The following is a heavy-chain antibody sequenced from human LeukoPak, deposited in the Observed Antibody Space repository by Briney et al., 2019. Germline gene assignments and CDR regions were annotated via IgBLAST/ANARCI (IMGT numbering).Heavy chain of an antibody. CDR2: ISNSSSTI. J-gene: IGHJ5*02. Sequence: PGGSLRLSCAASGFSFSKLSMNWVRQTPGKGLEWLSYISNSSSTIYYADSVKGRFTISRDNAKNSVYLHMNSLRAEDTALYYCAIKTLAHWGQGTLVTVSS. V-gene: IGHV3-48*01. CDR3: AIKTLAH. CDR1: GFSFSKLS.